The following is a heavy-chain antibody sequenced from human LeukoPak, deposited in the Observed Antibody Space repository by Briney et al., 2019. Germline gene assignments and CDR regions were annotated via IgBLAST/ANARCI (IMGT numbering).Heavy chain of an antibody. J-gene: IGHJ4*02. D-gene: IGHD3-22*01. Sequence: SVKVSCKASGGTFSSYAISWVRQAPGQGLEWMGGIIPIFGTANYAQKFRGRVTIATDESTSTAYMELSSLRSEDTAVYYCAVPGDYYDSSGFDYWGQGTLVTVSS. V-gene: IGHV1-69*05. CDR1: GGTFSSYA. CDR2: IIPIFGTA. CDR3: AVPGDYYDSSGFDY.